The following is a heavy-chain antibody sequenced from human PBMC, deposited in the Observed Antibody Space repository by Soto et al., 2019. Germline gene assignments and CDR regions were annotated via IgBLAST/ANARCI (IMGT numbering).Heavy chain of an antibody. J-gene: IGHJ5*02. V-gene: IGHV3-23*01. CDR2: FKGNGGGT. CDR3: AKDNSLDWFDH. Sequence: VQLLESGGGLVQPGGSLRLACATSGFSFSTYAMTWGRQAPGKGLEWVSTFKGNGGGTYYADSVKGRFTISRDNSKNTLYLQMDSLRAEDTSTYDWAKDNSLDWFDHWGQGSLVTVCS. CDR1: GFSFSTYA.